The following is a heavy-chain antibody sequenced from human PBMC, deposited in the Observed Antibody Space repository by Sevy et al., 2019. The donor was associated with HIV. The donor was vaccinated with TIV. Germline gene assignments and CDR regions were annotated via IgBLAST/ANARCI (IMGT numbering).Heavy chain of an antibody. CDR2: IKQDGSEK. Sequence: GGSVRLSCAASGFTCSSYWMSWVRQAPGKGLEWVANIKQDGSEKYYVDSVKGRYTVSRDKTKNLLYLQMNSMRAEDTAVYYGARQAVGLWFDPWGQRTLVTVSS. D-gene: IGHD2-15*01. CDR1: GFTCSSYW. V-gene: IGHV3-7*03. J-gene: IGHJ5*02. CDR3: ARQAVGLWFDP.